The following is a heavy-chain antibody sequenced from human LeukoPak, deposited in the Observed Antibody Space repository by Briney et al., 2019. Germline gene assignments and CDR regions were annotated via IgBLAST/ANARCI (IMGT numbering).Heavy chain of an antibody. CDR3: VKSACSSTSCFYDY. V-gene: IGHV3-9*01. CDR1: GFTLDDYA. J-gene: IGHJ4*02. CDR2: ISWNSGSI. D-gene: IGHD2-2*01. Sequence: GGSLRLSCAASGFTLDDYAMHWVRHAPGKGVEWVSGISWNSGSIVYADSVKGRFTISRDNAKNSLYMQMNSLRAVDTALYYCVKSACSSTSCFYDYWGQGTLVTVSS.